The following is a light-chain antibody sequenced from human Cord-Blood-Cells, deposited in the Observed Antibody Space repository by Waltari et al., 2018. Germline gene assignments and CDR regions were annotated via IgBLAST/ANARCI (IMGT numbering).Light chain of an antibody. J-gene: IGLJ3*02. CDR2: EDN. CDR1: SGSIARNY. Sequence: NFMLTQPHSVSESPGKTVTISCTRRSGSIARNYAQWYQQRPGSAPTTVIYEDNQRPSGVPDRFSGSIDSSSNSASLTISGLKTEDEADYYCQSYDSSNQGVFGGGTKLTVL. CDR3: QSYDSSNQGV. V-gene: IGLV6-57*03.